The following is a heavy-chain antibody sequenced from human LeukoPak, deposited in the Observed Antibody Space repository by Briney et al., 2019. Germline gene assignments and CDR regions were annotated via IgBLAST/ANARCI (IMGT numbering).Heavy chain of an antibody. D-gene: IGHD5-18*01. CDR2: IYSGGST. J-gene: IGHJ6*04. Sequence: GGSLRLSCAPSGFTVSSNYMSWVRQAPGKGLEWVSVIYSGGSTYYADSVKGRFTISRDNSKNTLYLQMNSLRAEDTAVYYCAKDLMELWHPVDVWGKGTTVTVSS. V-gene: IGHV3-53*01. CDR1: GFTVSSNY. CDR3: AKDLMELWHPVDV.